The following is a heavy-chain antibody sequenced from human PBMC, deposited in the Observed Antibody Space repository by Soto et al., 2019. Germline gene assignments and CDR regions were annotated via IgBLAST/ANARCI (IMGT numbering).Heavy chain of an antibody. CDR2: LHPSGST. Sequence: SVTLSRTCAVYDGSLSVYYWSWPPLSPGKGLEWLAELHPSGSTGYNPSLKSRVTILGVTSKSQFSLRLTYVTAADTAVYYCAGGRDEYELGNVWGPWTTVTVSS. J-gene: IGHJ6*02. V-gene: IGHV4-34*01. CDR3: AGGRDEYELGNV. CDR1: DGSLSVYY. D-gene: IGHD7-27*01.